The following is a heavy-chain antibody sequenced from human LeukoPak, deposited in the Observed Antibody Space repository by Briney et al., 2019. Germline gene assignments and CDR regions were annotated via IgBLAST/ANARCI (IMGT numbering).Heavy chain of an antibody. V-gene: IGHV3-53*01. D-gene: IGHD6-13*01. CDR3: AGGEAAAGMDY. Sequence: GGSLRLSCAASGFTVSSNYMSWVRQAPGKGLEWVSIIYSGGSTFHADSVKGRFTISRDNSKNTLYLQMNSLRAEDTAVYYCAGGEAAAGMDYWGQGTLVTVSS. CDR1: GFTVSSNY. J-gene: IGHJ4*02. CDR2: IYSGGST.